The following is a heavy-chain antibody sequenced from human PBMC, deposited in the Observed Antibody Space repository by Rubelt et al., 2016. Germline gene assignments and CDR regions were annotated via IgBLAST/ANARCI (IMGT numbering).Heavy chain of an antibody. CDR3: AGSGWGTAMVKVDY. CDR1: GGSISSSGYY. Sequence: QLQLQESGPGLVKPSETLSLTCSVSGGSISSSGYYWAWIRQPPGKGLEWIGSMFYSGSTYINPSLKVGCPISVDTTKNQCARVLRSVTAADTALYYCAGSGWGTAMVKVDYWGQGTLVTVSS. D-gene: IGHD5-18*01. V-gene: IGHV4-39*01. J-gene: IGHJ4*02. CDR2: MFYSGST.